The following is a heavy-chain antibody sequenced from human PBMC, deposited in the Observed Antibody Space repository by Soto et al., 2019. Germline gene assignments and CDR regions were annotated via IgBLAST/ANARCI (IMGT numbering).Heavy chain of an antibody. CDR2: INHSGST. Sequence: QVQLQQWGAGLLKPSETLSLTCAVYGGSFSGYYWSWIRQPPGKGLEWIGEINHSGSTNYNPSLKSRVTIAVDTSKNQFALKLSSVTAADTAVYYCARVNLERRPWYFDYWGQGTLVTVSS. V-gene: IGHV4-34*01. D-gene: IGHD1-1*01. J-gene: IGHJ4*02. CDR3: ARVNLERRPWYFDY. CDR1: GGSFSGYY.